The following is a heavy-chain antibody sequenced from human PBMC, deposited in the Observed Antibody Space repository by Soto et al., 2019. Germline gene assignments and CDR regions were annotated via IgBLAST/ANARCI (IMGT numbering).Heavy chain of an antibody. D-gene: IGHD6-6*01. V-gene: IGHV3-23*01. CDR1: GFTFSSYA. CDR3: AKSYSSSYYYYGMDV. J-gene: IGHJ6*02. CDR2: ISGSGGST. Sequence: EVQLLESGGGLVQPGGSLRLSCAASGFTFSSYAMSWVRQAPGKGLEWVSAISGSGGSTYYADSVKGRFTISRDNSKNTLYLRMNSLRAEDTAVYYCAKSYSSSYYYYGMDVWGQGTTVTVSS.